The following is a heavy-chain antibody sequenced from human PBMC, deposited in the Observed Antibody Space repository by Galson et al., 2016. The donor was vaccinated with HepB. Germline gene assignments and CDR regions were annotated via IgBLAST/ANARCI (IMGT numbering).Heavy chain of an antibody. J-gene: IGHJ6*02. CDR1: GFTFRYFS. D-gene: IGHD1-1*01. Sequence: SLRLSCAASGFTFRYFSIHWVRQAPGKGLEWVTIISDAGSSKYYADSVKGRFTISRDNSKNTVNLQMNNLRTEDTAVYYCARGGTGRLAYYYYGMDVWCPGTTVTVSS. CDR3: ARGGTGRLAYYYYGMDV. CDR2: ISDAGSSK. V-gene: IGHV3-30*04.